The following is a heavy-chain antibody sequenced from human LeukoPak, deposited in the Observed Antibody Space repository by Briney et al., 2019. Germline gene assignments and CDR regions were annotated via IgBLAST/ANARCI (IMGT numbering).Heavy chain of an antibody. Sequence: KPSETLSLTCTVSGGSISSYYWSWIRQHAGKGLEWLGRIYTSGSTNYNPSLKSRVTMSVDTSKNQFSLKLSSVTAADTAVYYCARETVVAAIVTYYYYYYMDVWGKGTTVTVSS. CDR3: ARETVVAAIVTYYYYYYMDV. D-gene: IGHD2-15*01. V-gene: IGHV4-4*07. CDR2: IYTSGST. J-gene: IGHJ6*03. CDR1: GGSISSYY.